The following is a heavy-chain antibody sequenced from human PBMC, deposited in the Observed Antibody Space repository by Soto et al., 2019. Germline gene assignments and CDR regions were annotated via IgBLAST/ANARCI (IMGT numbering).Heavy chain of an antibody. V-gene: IGHV3-23*01. CDR3: ARQVFGSYFDF. J-gene: IGHJ4*01. D-gene: IGHD3-3*01. CDR1: GFTFSKYA. Sequence: EVQVLESGGGLVQPGGSLRLSCAGSGFTFSKYAMTWVRQAPGKGLEWVSTTRANGEYTYYADSVKGRFTVSRDNSKNALFLEMSSLRAEDTAVYYCARQVFGSYFDFWGHGTLVTVSS. CDR2: TRANGEYT.